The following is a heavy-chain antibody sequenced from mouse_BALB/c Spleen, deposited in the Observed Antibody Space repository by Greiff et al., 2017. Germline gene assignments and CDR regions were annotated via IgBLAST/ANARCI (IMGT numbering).Heavy chain of an antibody. CDR1: GYTFTSYW. CDR2: IYPGDGDT. J-gene: IGHJ2*01. V-gene: IGHV1-87*01. CDR3: ASSGYYEGDY. D-gene: IGHD2-3*01. Sequence: QVQLQQSGAELARPGASVKLSCKASGYTFTSYWMQWVKQRPGQGLEWIGAIYPGDGDTRYTQKFKGKATLTADKSSSTAYMQLSSLASEDSAVYYCASSGYYEGDYWGQGTTLTVSS.